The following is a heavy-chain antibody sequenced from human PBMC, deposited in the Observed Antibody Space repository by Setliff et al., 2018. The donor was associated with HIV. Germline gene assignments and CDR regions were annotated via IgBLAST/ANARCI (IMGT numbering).Heavy chain of an antibody. CDR2: INPNSGGT. Sequence: GASVKVSCKASGYTFTGYYMHWVRQAPGQGLEWMGRINPNSGGTNYAQKFQGRVTMTRDTSISTAYMELSRLRSDDTAVYYCARGFYCSSTSCYVRRAYYYYMDVWGKGTTVTVSS. CDR1: GYTFTGYY. CDR3: ARGFYCSSTSCYVRRAYYYYMDV. D-gene: IGHD2-2*01. J-gene: IGHJ6*03. V-gene: IGHV1-2*06.